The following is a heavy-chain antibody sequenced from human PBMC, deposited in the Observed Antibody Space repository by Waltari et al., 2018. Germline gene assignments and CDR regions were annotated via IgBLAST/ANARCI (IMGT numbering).Heavy chain of an antibody. CDR1: GGSISSYY. CDR2: IYYSGST. V-gene: IGHV4-59*01. J-gene: IGHJ3*02. D-gene: IGHD6-6*01. Sequence: QVQLQESGPGLVKPSETLSLTCTVSGGSISSYYWSWIRQPPGKGLEWIGYIYYSGSTNYNPSLKSRVTISVDPSKNQFSLKLSSVTAADTAVYYCARGGSSSSTGAFDIWGQGTMVTVSS. CDR3: ARGGSSSSTGAFDI.